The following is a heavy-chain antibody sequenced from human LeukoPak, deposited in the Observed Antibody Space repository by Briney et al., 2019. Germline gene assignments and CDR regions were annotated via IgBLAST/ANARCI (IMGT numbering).Heavy chain of an antibody. CDR3: ARGCSSTSCYLGYYYGMDV. CDR2: INPNSGGT. Sequence: ASVKVSCKASGYTFTGYYMHWVRQAPGQGLEWIGWINPNSGGTNYAQKFQGWVTMTRDTSISTAYMELSRLRSDDTAVYYCARGCSSTSCYLGYYYGMDVWGQGTTVTVSS. V-gene: IGHV1-2*04. J-gene: IGHJ6*02. D-gene: IGHD2-2*01. CDR1: GYTFTGYY.